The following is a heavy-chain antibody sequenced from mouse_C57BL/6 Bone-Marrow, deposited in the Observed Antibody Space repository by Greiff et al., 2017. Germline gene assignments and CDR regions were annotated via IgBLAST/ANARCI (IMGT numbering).Heavy chain of an antibody. CDR1: GYTFTSYW. V-gene: IGHV1-64*01. CDR3: ARCPYFHWYFDV. D-gene: IGHD2-10*01. J-gene: IGHJ1*03. CDR2: IHPNSGST. Sequence: QVQLQQPGAELVKPGASVKLSCKASGYTFTSYWMHWVKQRPGQGLEWIGMIHPNSGSTNYNEKFKSKATLTVYKASSTAYMQLSSLTAEDSAVYYCARCPYFHWYFDVWGTGTTVTVSS.